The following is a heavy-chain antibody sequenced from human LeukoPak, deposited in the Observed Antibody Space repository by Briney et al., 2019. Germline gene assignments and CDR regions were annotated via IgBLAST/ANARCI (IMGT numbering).Heavy chain of an antibody. D-gene: IGHD3-9*01. Sequence: GGSLRLSCAASGFTFSSYSMNWVRQAPGKGLEWVSSISSSSSYIYYADSVKGRFIISRDNAKNSLYLQMNSLRAEDTAVYYCARGGRNYDILTGYYRKAFDIWGQGTMVTVSS. CDR2: ISSSSSYI. V-gene: IGHV3-21*01. CDR1: GFTFSSYS. CDR3: ARGGRNYDILTGYYRKAFDI. J-gene: IGHJ3*02.